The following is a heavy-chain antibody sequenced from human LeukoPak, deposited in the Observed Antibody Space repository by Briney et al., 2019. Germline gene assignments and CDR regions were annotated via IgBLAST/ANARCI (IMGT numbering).Heavy chain of an antibody. CDR2: ISSSSSYI. V-gene: IGHV3-21*01. CDR3: ARIPYYYDSSGYFDY. CDR1: GFTFSSYS. J-gene: IGHJ4*02. Sequence: GGSLRLSCAASGFTFSSYSMNWVRQAPGKGLEWVSSISSSSSYIYYAGSVKGRFTISRDNAKNSLYLQMNSLRAEDTAVYYCARIPYYYDSSGYFDYWGQGTLVTVSS. D-gene: IGHD3-22*01.